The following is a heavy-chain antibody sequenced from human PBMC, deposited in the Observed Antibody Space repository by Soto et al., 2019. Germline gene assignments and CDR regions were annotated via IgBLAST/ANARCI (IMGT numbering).Heavy chain of an antibody. V-gene: IGHV4-59*01. Sequence: SETLSLTCTVSGGSISSYYWSWIRQPPGKGLEWIGYIYYSGSTNYNPSLKSRVTISVDTSKNQFSLKLSSVTAADTAVYYCASFTEKRAFDIWGQGTMVTVSS. CDR3: ASFTEKRAFDI. CDR2: IYYSGST. J-gene: IGHJ3*02. CDR1: GGSISSYY.